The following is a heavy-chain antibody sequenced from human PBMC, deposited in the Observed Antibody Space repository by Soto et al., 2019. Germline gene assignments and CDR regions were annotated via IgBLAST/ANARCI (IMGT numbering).Heavy chain of an antibody. CDR1: GGSFSGYY. V-gene: IGHV4-34*01. Sequence: ASETLSLTCGVYGGSFSGYYWSWIRQPPGKGLEWIGEINHSGSTNYNPSLKSRVTISVDTSKNQFSLKLSSVTAADTAVYYCARDRRRYCSGGSCYSAPIWGQGTMVTVSS. J-gene: IGHJ3*02. CDR3: ARDRRRYCSGGSCYSAPI. CDR2: INHSGST. D-gene: IGHD2-15*01.